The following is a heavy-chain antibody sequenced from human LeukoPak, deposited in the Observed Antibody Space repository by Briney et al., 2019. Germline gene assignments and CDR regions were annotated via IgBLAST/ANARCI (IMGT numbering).Heavy chain of an antibody. CDR2: IYYSGST. Sequence: PSETLSLTCTVSGGSISSYYWSWIRQPPGKGLEWIGYIYYSGSTNYNPSLKSRVTISVDASKNQFSLKLSSVTATDTAVYYCARDPRGYYDSSGYYSHVGYFDYWGQGTLVTVSS. CDR1: GGSISSYY. V-gene: IGHV4-59*01. CDR3: ARDPRGYYDSSGYYSHVGYFDY. J-gene: IGHJ4*02. D-gene: IGHD3-22*01.